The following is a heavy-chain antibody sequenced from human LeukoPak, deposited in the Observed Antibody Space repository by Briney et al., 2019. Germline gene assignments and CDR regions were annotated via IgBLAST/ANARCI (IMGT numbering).Heavy chain of an antibody. J-gene: IGHJ3*02. CDR3: AKEGYSSSWWGGAFDI. D-gene: IGHD6-13*01. CDR2: IWYDGSNK. Sequence: GGSLRLSCAASGFTFSSYGMHWVRQAPGKGLEWVAVIWYDGSNKYYADSVKGRFTISRDNSKTTLYLQMNSLRAEDTAVYYCAKEGYSSSWWGGAFDIWGQGTMVTVSS. CDR1: GFTFSSYG. V-gene: IGHV3-33*06.